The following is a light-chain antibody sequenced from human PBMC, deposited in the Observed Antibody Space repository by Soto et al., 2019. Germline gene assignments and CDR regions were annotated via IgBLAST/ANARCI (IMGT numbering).Light chain of an antibody. Sequence: QSVLTQPASVSGPLGQSIVISCTGSSSDIGSYDLVSWYQQYPGKAPKVVIFEGTKRPSGVSNRFSGSKSGNTASLTISGHQTEDEADYYCCSYAGSRTYVFGAGTKVTVL. J-gene: IGLJ1*01. CDR3: CSYAGSRTYV. CDR1: SSDIGSYDL. CDR2: EGT. V-gene: IGLV2-23*01.